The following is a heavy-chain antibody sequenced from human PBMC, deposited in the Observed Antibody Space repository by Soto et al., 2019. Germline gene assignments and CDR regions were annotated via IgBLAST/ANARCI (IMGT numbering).Heavy chain of an antibody. CDR3: ERATGSYTWNDGLMDV. V-gene: IGHV3-21*01. CDR1: GFSFSTFT. J-gene: IGHJ6*02. CDR2: IDTSSRYM. Sequence: EVQLVESGGGLVKPGGSLSLSCPASGFSFSTFTTNGSPQAQGKGREWVSSIDTSSRYMNYEDSVTGRFAISRDNAKKSVDLQMNSLRAEDTAVYYCERATGSYTWNDGLMDVWGQGTTVTVSS. D-gene: IGHD1-1*01.